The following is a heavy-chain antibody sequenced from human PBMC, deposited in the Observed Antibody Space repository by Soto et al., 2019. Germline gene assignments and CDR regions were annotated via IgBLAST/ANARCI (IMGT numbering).Heavy chain of an antibody. V-gene: IGHV1-18*01. J-gene: IGHJ6*02. D-gene: IGHD4-17*01. Sequence: ASVKVSCKASGYTFTSYGISWVRQAPGQGLEWMGWISAYNGNTNYAQKLQGRVTMTTDTSTSTAYMELRSLRSDDTAVYYCARDRVSYGDYGLRYYYGMDVWGQGTTVT. CDR2: ISAYNGNT. CDR1: GYTFTSYG. CDR3: ARDRVSYGDYGLRYYYGMDV.